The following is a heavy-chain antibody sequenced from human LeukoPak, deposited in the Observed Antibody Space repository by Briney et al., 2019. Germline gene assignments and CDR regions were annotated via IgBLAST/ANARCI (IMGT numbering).Heavy chain of an antibody. J-gene: IGHJ3*01. D-gene: IGHD1-26*01. Sequence: SETLSLTCTVSGGSISNYYWSWIRQSAGRGLEWIGRIHSSGSTNFNPSLRSRVTMSADTSKHQFSLWLTSVTAADTALYYCARGIATITQDSFDVWGLGTMVTVSS. V-gene: IGHV4-4*07. CDR2: IHSSGST. CDR1: GGSISNYY. CDR3: ARGIATITQDSFDV.